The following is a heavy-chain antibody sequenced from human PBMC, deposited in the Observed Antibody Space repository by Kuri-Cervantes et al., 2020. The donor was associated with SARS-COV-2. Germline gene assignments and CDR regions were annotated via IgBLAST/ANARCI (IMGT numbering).Heavy chain of an antibody. CDR2: ISSSSSYI. V-gene: IGHV3-21*01. CDR3: ARVSGSYSILYFDY. D-gene: IGHD1-26*01. CDR1: GFTFSSHS. J-gene: IGHJ4*02. Sequence: GESLKISCAASGFTFSSHSMNWVRQAPGKGLEWVSSISSSSSYIYYADSVKGRFTISRDNAKNSLYLQMNSLRAEDTAVYYCARVSGSYSILYFDYWGQGTLVTVSS.